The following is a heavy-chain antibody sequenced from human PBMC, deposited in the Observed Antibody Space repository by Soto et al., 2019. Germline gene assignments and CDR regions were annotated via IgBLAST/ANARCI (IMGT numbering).Heavy chain of an antibody. CDR3: AKDPGSCYLLCY. V-gene: IGHV3-23*01. D-gene: IGHD2-15*01. J-gene: IGHJ4*02. CDR2: ISGSGGST. Sequence: EVQLLESGGGLVQPGGSLRLSCAASGFTSSSYAMSWVRQAPGKGLEWVSAISGSGGSTYYADSVKGRFTISRDNSKNTLYLQMNSLRAEDTAVYYCAKDPGSCYLLCYWGQGTLVTVSS. CDR1: GFTSSSYA.